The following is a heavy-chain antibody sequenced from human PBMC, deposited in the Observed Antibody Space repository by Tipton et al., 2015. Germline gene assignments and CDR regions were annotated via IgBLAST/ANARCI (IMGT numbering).Heavy chain of an antibody. CDR2: IFSGDNT. Sequence: SLRLSCAASGFTFPNAWMSWVRQAPGQGLEWVSLIFSGDNTYADFVKGRFSMSRDNSKNTLYLQMYRLRVEDTAVYYCARGWEGAYDVWGQGTMVTVSS. CDR3: ARGWEGAYDV. D-gene: IGHD1-26*01. CDR1: GFTFPNAW. V-gene: IGHV3-53*01. J-gene: IGHJ3*01.